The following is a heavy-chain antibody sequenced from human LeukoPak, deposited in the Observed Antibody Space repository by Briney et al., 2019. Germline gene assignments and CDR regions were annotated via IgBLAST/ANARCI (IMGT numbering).Heavy chain of an antibody. CDR3: VRQDCSGGSCYLDY. Sequence: PGRSLRLSCAASGFTFSSYGMHWVRQAPGKGLEWVAVIWYDGSNKYYADSVKGRFTISRDNSKDTLYLQMNSLRTEDTAVYYCVRQDCSGGSCYLDYWGQGTLVTVSS. CDR2: IWYDGSNK. CDR1: GFTFSSYG. V-gene: IGHV3-33*01. J-gene: IGHJ4*02. D-gene: IGHD2-15*01.